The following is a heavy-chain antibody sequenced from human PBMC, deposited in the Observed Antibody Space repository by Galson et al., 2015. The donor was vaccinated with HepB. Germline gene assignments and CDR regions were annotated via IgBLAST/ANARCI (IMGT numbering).Heavy chain of an antibody. Sequence: SLRLSCAASGFTFSHYAMSWVRQAPGMGLEWVSAITNSGGDTYSADSVKGRFTISRDNSKNTLYLQMDSLRAEDTAVYYCAKWGSGYFTGCDYWGQGTLVTVSS. CDR1: GFTFSHYA. J-gene: IGHJ4*02. D-gene: IGHD3-3*01. V-gene: IGHV3-23*01. CDR2: ITNSGGDT. CDR3: AKWGSGYFTGCDY.